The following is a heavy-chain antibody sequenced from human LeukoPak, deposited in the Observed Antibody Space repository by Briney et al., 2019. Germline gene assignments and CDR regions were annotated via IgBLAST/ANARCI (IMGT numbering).Heavy chain of an antibody. CDR1: GFTFSRYG. Sequence: PGGSLRLSCEASGFTFSRYGMSWVRQAPGKGLEWVSAISGSGGSTYYADSVKGRFTISRDNSKNTLYLQMNSLRAEDTAVYYCAKDAAEGGYCSGGSCYAAYAYFDYWGQGTLVTVSS. J-gene: IGHJ4*02. CDR3: AKDAAEGGYCSGGSCYAAYAYFDY. V-gene: IGHV3-23*01. CDR2: ISGSGGST. D-gene: IGHD2-15*01.